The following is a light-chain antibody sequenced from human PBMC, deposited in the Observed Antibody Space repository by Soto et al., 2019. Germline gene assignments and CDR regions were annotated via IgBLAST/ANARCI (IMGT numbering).Light chain of an antibody. CDR3: QQRSDWPPT. CDR2: DTS. CDR1: QSVGSY. J-gene: IGKJ1*01. V-gene: IGKV3-11*01. Sequence: EIVLTQSPATLSLSPGERATLSCRASQSVGSYLAWFQQTPGQAPRLLIYDTSNRATGIPARFSGSGSGTDFTLTISSLETGDFAVYYCQQRSDWPPTFGQGTKVDIK.